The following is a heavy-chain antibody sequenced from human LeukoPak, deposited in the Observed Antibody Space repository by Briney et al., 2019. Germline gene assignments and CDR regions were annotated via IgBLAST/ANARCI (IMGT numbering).Heavy chain of an antibody. V-gene: IGHV3-48*03. CDR1: GFTFSSYE. CDR3: ARASLYDNSAYYLDY. Sequence: GGSLRLSCAASGFTFSSYEMNWVRQAPGKGLEWVSYISSSGSTRYYADSVKGRFTISRDNSKNSLYLQVNSLRAEDTALYYCARASLYDNSAYYLDYWGQGTLVTVSS. D-gene: IGHD3-22*01. CDR2: ISSSGSTR. J-gene: IGHJ4*02.